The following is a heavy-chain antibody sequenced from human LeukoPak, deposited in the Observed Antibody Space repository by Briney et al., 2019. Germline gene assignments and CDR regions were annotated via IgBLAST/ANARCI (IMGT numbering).Heavy chain of an antibody. V-gene: IGHV4-39*01. Sequence: SETLSLTCTVSGGSISSSSYYWGWIRQPPGKGLEWIGSIYYSGSTYYNPSLKSRVTISVDTSKNQFSLKLSSVTVADTAVYYCATQETTTDYWGQGTLVTVSS. CDR1: GGSISSSSYY. CDR2: IYYSGST. CDR3: ATQETTTDY. D-gene: IGHD4-17*01. J-gene: IGHJ4*02.